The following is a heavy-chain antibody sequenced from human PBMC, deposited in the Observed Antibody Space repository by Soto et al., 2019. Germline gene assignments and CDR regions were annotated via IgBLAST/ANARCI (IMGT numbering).Heavy chain of an antibody. Sequence: ASVKVSCKXSGYTFTSYGISWVRQAPGQGLEWMGWISAYNGNTNYAQKLQGRVTMTTDTSTSTAYMELRSLRSDDTAVYYCAREPVGQQGRYGMDVWGQGTTVTVSS. J-gene: IGHJ6*02. CDR3: AREPVGQQGRYGMDV. CDR2: ISAYNGNT. D-gene: IGHD6-13*01. CDR1: GYTFTSYG. V-gene: IGHV1-18*04.